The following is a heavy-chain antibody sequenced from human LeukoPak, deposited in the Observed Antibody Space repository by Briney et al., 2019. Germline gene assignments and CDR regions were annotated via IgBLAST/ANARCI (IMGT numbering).Heavy chain of an antibody. CDR3: LRLVGDI. CDR2: IFYSGST. Sequence: PSETLSLTCTVYGASISSYYWSWIRQPPGKGLEWIGYIFYSGSTNYNPSPKSRVTIPVKPSKNQSSWKLTSVTAAAPPVYSFLRLVGDICGEGKMGTVSS. CDR1: GASISSYY. J-gene: IGHJ3*02. V-gene: IGHV4-59*08. D-gene: IGHD3-9*01.